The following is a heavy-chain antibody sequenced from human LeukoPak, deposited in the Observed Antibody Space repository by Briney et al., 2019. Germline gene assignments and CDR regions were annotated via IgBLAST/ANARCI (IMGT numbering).Heavy chain of an antibody. D-gene: IGHD3-22*01. CDR1: GFSLSSYA. CDR3: AKTTYYYDSSGYYNGAFDI. J-gene: IGHJ3*02. CDR2: IQQEGSEK. Sequence: RRSRRLSCAASGFSLSSYAMSWVRQAPGKWLEWVANIQQEGSEKYYVDSVKGRFTISRDNAKNSLYLQINSLRAEDTAVYYCAKTTYYYDSSGYYNGAFDIWGQGTMVTVSS. V-gene: IGHV3-7*01.